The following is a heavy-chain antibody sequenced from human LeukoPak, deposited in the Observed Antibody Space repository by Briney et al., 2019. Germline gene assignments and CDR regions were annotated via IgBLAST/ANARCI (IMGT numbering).Heavy chain of an antibody. CDR1: GITFYDYA. J-gene: IGHJ4*02. D-gene: IGHD5-12*01. CDR3: ARIFLTYSGYDLNFYDS. CDR2: ITSLGTYT. V-gene: IGHV3-21*01. Sequence: PGGSLRHSCATSGITFYDYAMHWVRQAPGEGLELVSSITSLGTYTYYSVSVKGRFTISRDNANNSLYLQMNSLRGEDTAVYYCARIFLTYSGYDLNFYDSWGQGALVTVSP.